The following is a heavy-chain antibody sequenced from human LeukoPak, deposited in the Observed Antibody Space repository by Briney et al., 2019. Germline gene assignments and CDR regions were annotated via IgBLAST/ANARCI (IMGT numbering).Heavy chain of an antibody. V-gene: IGHV1-18*01. D-gene: IGHD2-2*01. CDR1: GYTFTSYG. CDR3: ARDIPDIVVVPADLRVFDY. Sequence: ASVKVSCKASGYTFTSYGISWVRQAPGQGLEWMGWISAYNGNTNYAQKLQGRVTMTTDTSTSTAYMELRSLRSDDTAVYYCARDIPDIVVVPADLRVFDYWGQGTLVTVSS. J-gene: IGHJ4*02. CDR2: ISAYNGNT.